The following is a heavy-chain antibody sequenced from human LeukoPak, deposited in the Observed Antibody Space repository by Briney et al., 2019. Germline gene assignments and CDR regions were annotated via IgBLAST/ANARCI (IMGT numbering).Heavy chain of an antibody. CDR2: LFNSGVT. D-gene: IGHD2-15*01. J-gene: IGHJ4*02. Sequence: SETLSLTCTVSGASISSTGCYWGWIRQSPGKRLEWIGSLFNSGVTYYSPSLKSRVSTSVDTSNNHFSLRLTSLTAADTAIYYCARHRVASAYSSFDYWGQGTLVTVSS. V-gene: IGHV4-39*01. CDR1: GASISSTGCY. CDR3: ARHRVASAYSSFDY.